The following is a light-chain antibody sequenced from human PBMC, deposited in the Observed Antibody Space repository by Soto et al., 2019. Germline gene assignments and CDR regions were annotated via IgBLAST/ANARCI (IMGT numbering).Light chain of an antibody. CDR2: GTS. J-gene: IGKJ1*01. CDR1: QDIRNN. CDR3: LQHETYPRT. Sequence: DIQMTQSPSSLFASIGDRVSITCRASQDIRNNLGWYQQKPGKAPKRLIYGTSNLQTGVPSRFSGSGSGTEFNLTISSLQPEDFATYYCLQHETYPRTFGQGTKVEVK. V-gene: IGKV1-17*01.